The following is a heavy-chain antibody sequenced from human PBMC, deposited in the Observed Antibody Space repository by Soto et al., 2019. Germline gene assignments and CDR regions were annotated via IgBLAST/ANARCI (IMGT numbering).Heavy chain of an antibody. CDR2: IIPIFGTA. J-gene: IGHJ6*02. V-gene: IGHV1-69*01. CDR1: GGTCSSYS. Sequence: SVRFAVNAAGGTCSSYSISWVRQAPGQGLEWMGGIIPIFGTANYAQKFQGRVTITADESTSTAYMELSSLRSEDTAVYYCARDPHVWGQGTTVTVSS. CDR3: ARDPHV.